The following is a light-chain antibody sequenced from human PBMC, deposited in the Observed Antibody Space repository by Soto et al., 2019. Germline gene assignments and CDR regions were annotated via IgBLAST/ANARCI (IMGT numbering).Light chain of an antibody. CDR1: QSVSSSY. CDR2: GAS. CDR3: QQYNDWPRT. V-gene: IGKV3-20*01. J-gene: IGKJ2*01. Sequence: EVVLTQSPGTLSLSPGERATLSCRASQSVSSSYLAWYQQKPAQAPRLLIYGASSRATGIPDRFSGSGSGTDFTLTISRLEPEDFAIFYCQQYNDWPRTFGQGTKL.